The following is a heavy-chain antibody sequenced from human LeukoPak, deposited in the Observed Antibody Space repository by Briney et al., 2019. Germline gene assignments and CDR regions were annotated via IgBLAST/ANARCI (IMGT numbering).Heavy chain of an antibody. D-gene: IGHD3-10*01. J-gene: IGHJ4*02. CDR3: ARTPGTYYYGSGRPEDFDY. CDR2: ISSSSSYT. CDR1: GFTFSDYY. V-gene: IGHV3-11*06. Sequence: GGSLRLSCAASGFTFSDYYMSWIRQAPGKGLEWVSYISSSSSYTNYADSVKGRLTISRDNAKNSLYLQMNSLRAEDTAVYYCARTPGTYYYGSGRPEDFDYWGQGTLVTVSS.